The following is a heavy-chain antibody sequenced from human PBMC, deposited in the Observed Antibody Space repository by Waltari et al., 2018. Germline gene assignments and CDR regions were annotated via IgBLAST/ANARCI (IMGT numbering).Heavy chain of an antibody. CDR3: ARVQNVLLWFGEVGWFDP. D-gene: IGHD3-10*01. V-gene: IGHV4-30-2*01. CDR2: IYHSGST. J-gene: IGHJ5*02. Sequence: QLQLQESGSGLVKPSQTLSLTCAVSGGSISSGGYSWSWLRPPPGKGLEWIGYIYHSGSTYYNPSLKSRVTISVDRSKNQFSLKLSSVTAADTAVYYCARVQNVLLWFGEVGWFDPWGQGTLVTVSS. CDR1: GGSISSGGYS.